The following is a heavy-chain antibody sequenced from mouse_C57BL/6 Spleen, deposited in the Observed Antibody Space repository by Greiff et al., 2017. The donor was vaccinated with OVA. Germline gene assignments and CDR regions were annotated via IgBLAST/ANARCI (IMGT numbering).Heavy chain of an antibody. D-gene: IGHD1-1*01. J-gene: IGHJ4*01. CDR3: ARRTTVVGHYYAMDY. Sequence: EVHLVESGGGLVKPGGSLKLSCAASGFTFSDYGMHWVRQAPEKGLEWVAYISSGSSTIYYADTVKGRFTISRDNAKNTLFLQMTSLRSEDTAMYYCARRTTVVGHYYAMDYWGQGTSVTVSS. CDR2: ISSGSSTI. CDR1: GFTFSDYG. V-gene: IGHV5-17*01.